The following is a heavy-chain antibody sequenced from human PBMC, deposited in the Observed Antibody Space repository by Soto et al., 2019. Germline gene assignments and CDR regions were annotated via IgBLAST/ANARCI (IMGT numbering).Heavy chain of an antibody. J-gene: IGHJ4*02. V-gene: IGHV3-9*01. CDR1: GFTFDDYA. CDR2: ISWNSGSI. Sequence: ESGGGLVQPGRSLRLSCAASGFTFDDYAMHWVRQAPGKGLEWVSGISWNSGSIGYADSVKGRFTISRDNSKNSLYLQMNSLRAEDTALYYCAKDKYKGGVLWWLRYNFDYWCQGTLVTVSS. CDR3: AKDKYKGGVLWWLRYNFDY. D-gene: IGHD5-12*01.